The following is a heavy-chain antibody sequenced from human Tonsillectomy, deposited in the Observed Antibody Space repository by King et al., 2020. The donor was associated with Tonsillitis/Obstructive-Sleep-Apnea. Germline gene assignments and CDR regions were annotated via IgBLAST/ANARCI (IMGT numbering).Heavy chain of an antibody. CDR2: INPNSGGT. Sequence: QLVQSGAEVKKPGASVKVSCRASGYTFTGYYMHWVRQAPGQGLEWMGWINPNSGGTKYAQKFQGRVTMTRDTSISTAYMELSRLRSDDTAVYYCARGGVGADCDYWGQGTLVTVAS. CDR1: GYTFTGYY. CDR3: ARGGVGADCDY. V-gene: IGHV1-2*02. J-gene: IGHJ4*02. D-gene: IGHD1-26*01.